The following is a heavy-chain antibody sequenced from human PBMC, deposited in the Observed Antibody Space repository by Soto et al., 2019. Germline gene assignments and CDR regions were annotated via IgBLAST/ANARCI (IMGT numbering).Heavy chain of an antibody. Sequence: QVQLVESGGGVVQPGRSLRLSCAASGFTFSSYAMHWVRQAPGKGLEWVAVISYDGSNKYYADSVKGLFTILRDNSKNTLYLQMNSLRAEDTAVYYCARESDSSGYYSFSYFQHLGQGTLVTVSS. CDR3: ARESDSSGYYSFSYFQH. J-gene: IGHJ1*01. CDR1: GFTFSSYA. V-gene: IGHV3-30-3*01. CDR2: ISYDGSNK. D-gene: IGHD3-22*01.